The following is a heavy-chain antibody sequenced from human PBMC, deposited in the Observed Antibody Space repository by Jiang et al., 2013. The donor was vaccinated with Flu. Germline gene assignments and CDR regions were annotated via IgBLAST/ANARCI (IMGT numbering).Heavy chain of an antibody. V-gene: IGHV1-69*04. CDR1: GGKPRLLC. CDR2: SPPIVDMT. J-gene: IGHJ5*02. Sequence: GAEVKKPGSSVKVSCKASGGKPRLLCYRVGCDRPLDKALSGWEGSPPIVDMTKYAQKFQDRVTIIADKSTNTAYMELSSLRSEDTAVYYCASYSSSHFYFDPWGQGTLVTVSS. CDR3: ASYSSSHFYFDP. D-gene: IGHD4-11*01.